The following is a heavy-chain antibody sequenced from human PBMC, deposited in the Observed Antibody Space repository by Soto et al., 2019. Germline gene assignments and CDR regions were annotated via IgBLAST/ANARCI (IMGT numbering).Heavy chain of an antibody. CDR2: ISYDGSNK. Sequence: GGSLRLSCAASGFTFSSYAMHWVRQAPGKGLEWVAVISYDGSNKYYADSVKGRFTISRDNSKNTLYLQMNSLRAEDTAVYYCARGTKSIAVAGTVSYWGQGTLVTVSS. D-gene: IGHD6-19*01. V-gene: IGHV3-30-3*01. J-gene: IGHJ4*02. CDR1: GFTFSSYA. CDR3: ARGTKSIAVAGTVSY.